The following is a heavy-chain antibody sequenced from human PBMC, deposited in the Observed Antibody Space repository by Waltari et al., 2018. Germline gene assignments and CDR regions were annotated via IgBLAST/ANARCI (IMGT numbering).Heavy chain of an antibody. J-gene: IGHJ3*02. CDR2: INAGNGNT. CDR1: GYTFTSYA. CDR3: ARAPPSPRNHDAFDI. D-gene: IGHD4-4*01. Sequence: QVQLVQSGAEVKKPGASVKVSCKASGYTFTSYAMHWVRQAPGQRLEWMGWINAGNGNTKYSQKFQGRVTITRDTSASTAYMELSSLRSEDTAVYYCARAPPSPRNHDAFDIWGQGTMVTVSS. V-gene: IGHV1-3*01.